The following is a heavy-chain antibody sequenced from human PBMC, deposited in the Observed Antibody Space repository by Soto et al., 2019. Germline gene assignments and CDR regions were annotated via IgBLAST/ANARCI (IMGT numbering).Heavy chain of an antibody. D-gene: IGHD5-12*01. Sequence: EVQLVESGGGLVQPGGSLKLSCAASGFTFSGSAMHWVRQASGKGLEWVGRIRSKANSYATAYAASVKGRFTISRDDSKNTAYLQMNSLKTEDTAVYYCAKGAGWINDHWGQGILVTVSS. J-gene: IGHJ4*02. V-gene: IGHV3-73*01. CDR1: GFTFSGSA. CDR3: AKGAGWINDH. CDR2: IRSKANSYAT.